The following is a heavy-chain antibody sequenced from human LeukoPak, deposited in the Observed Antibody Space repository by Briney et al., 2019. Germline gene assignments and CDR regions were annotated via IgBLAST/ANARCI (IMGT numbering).Heavy chain of an antibody. CDR3: ARYYVILTGYFRWFDP. CDR1: GGSISSYY. Sequence: SETLSLTCTVSGGSISSYYWSWIRQPPGKGLEWIGYIYYSGSTNYNPSLKSRVTISVDTSKNQFSLKLSSVTAADTAVYYCARYYVILTGYFRWFDPWGQGTLVTVSS. D-gene: IGHD3-9*01. J-gene: IGHJ5*02. CDR2: IYYSGST. V-gene: IGHV4-59*01.